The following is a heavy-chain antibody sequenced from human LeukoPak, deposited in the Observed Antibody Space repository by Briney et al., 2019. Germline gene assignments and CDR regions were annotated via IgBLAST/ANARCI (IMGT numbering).Heavy chain of an antibody. CDR2: ISSSSSYI. D-gene: IGHD6-19*01. V-gene: IGHV3-21*01. J-gene: IGHJ3*02. CDR1: GFTFSSYS. CDR3: ARGAGSGWNEDAFDI. Sequence: GGSLRLSCAASGFTFSSYSMNWVRQAPGKGLEWVSSISSSSSYIYYADSVKGRFTISRDDAKNSLYLQMNSLRAEDTAVYYCARGAGSGWNEDAFDIWGQGTMVTVSS.